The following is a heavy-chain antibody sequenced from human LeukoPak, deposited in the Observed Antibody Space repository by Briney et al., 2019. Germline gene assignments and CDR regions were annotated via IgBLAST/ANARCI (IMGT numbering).Heavy chain of an antibody. D-gene: IGHD3-16*01. CDR1: GDSIIRSNYY. CDR3: AREFTFGGVIGY. J-gene: IGHJ4*02. V-gene: IGHV4-39*07. Sequence: KPSETLSLTYNVSGDSIIRSNYYWGWIRQPPGKGLEWIGNIYYSGSTYYNPSLKSRVTISVDTSKNQFSLKLSSVTAADTAMYYCAREFTFGGVIGYWGQGTLVTVSS. CDR2: IYYSGST.